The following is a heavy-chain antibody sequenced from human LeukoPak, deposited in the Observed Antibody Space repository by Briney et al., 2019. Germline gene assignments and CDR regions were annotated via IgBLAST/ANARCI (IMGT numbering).Heavy chain of an antibody. J-gene: IGHJ4*02. CDR1: GYTFTSYG. CDR2: ISAYNGNT. V-gene: IGHV1-18*01. D-gene: IGHD1-26*01. CDR3: GIRVGATRVDY. Sequence: ASVKVSCKASGYTFTSYGISWARQAPGQGLEWMGWISAYNGNTNYAQKLQGRVTMTTDTSTSTAYMELRSLRSDDTAVYYCGIRVGATRVDYWGQGTLVTVSS.